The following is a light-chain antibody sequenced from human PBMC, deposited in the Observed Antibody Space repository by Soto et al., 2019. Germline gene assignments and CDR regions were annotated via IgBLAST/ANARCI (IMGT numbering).Light chain of an antibody. V-gene: IGLV2-14*01. Sequence: QSVLTQPASVSGSPGQSITISCTGTSSDVGSYNYVSWYQQHPGKAPKLMIYEVSDRPSGTSSRFSGSKSGNTASLTISGLQTEDEADYYCSSYTSSRTLFGTGAKVTVL. CDR3: SSYTSSRTL. CDR2: EVS. CDR1: SSDVGSYNY. J-gene: IGLJ1*01.